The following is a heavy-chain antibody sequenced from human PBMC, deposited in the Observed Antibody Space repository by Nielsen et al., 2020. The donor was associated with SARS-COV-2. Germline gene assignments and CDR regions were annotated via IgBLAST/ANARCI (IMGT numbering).Heavy chain of an antibody. Sequence: GGSLRLSCTGSGFTFSDYSMNWVRQAPGKGLEWVASISGDSNYIFYSELVKGRFTISRDNSKNTLYLQMNSLRAEDTALYYCTRDSNGMDVWGRGTTVTVSS. CDR2: ISGDSNYI. V-gene: IGHV3-21*01. CDR3: TRDSNGMDV. J-gene: IGHJ6*02. CDR1: GFTFSDYS.